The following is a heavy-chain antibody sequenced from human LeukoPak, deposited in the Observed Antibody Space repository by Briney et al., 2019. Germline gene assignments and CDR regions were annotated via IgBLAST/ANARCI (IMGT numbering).Heavy chain of an antibody. Sequence: SETLSLTCAVYGGSFSGYYWSWIRQPPGKGLEWIGEINHSGSTNYNPSLKSRVTISVDTSKNQFSLKLSSVTAADTAVYYCASGRVGKNTPPFDYWGRGPLVTVSS. CDR3: ASGRVGKNTPPFDY. V-gene: IGHV4-34*01. D-gene: IGHD3-10*01. CDR2: INHSGST. J-gene: IGHJ4*02. CDR1: GGSFSGYY.